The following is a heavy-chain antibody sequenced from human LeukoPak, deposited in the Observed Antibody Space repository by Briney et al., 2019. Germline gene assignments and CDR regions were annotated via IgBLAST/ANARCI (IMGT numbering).Heavy chain of an antibody. CDR2: ITGTVATGDPP. CDR1: GFNFNIYW. CDR3: AKAFGTNGYFQLPIDF. J-gene: IGHJ4*02. Sequence: GGSLRLSCAASGFNFNIYWMHWVRQVPGKGLECVSAITGTVATGDPPYYADSVKGRFTISRDNSRNTLYLQLNDLRAEDTAIYYCAKAFGTNGYFQLPIDFWGQGTLVTVSS. V-gene: IGHV3-23*01. D-gene: IGHD2-8*01.